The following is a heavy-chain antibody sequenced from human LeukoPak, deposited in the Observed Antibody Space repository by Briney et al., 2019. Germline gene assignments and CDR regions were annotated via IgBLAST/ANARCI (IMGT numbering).Heavy chain of an antibody. V-gene: IGHV1-8*03. CDR2: MNPNSGNT. CDR3: ARAIRADRRGSWFDP. J-gene: IGHJ5*02. D-gene: IGHD6-6*01. Sequence: ASVKVSCKASGYPFTSYDINWVRQATGQGLEWMGWMNPNSGNTGYAQKFQGRVTFSRNTSITTAYMELSSLRSEDTAVYYCARAIRADRRGSWFDPWGQGTLVAVSS. CDR1: GYPFTSYD.